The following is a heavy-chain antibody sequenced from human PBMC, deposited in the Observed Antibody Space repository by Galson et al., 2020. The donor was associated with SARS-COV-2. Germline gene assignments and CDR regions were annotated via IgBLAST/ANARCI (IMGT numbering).Heavy chain of an antibody. CDR1: GGSISSSNW. J-gene: IGHJ5*02. CDR2: IYHSGST. Sequence: SQTLSLTCAVSGGSISSSNWWSWVRQPPGKGLEWIGEIYHSGSTNYNPSLKSRVTISVDKSKNQFSLKLSSVTAADTAVYYCAYRYQLLGWSWFDPWGQGTLVTVSS. CDR3: AYRYQLLGWSWFDP. D-gene: IGHD2-2*01. V-gene: IGHV4-4*02.